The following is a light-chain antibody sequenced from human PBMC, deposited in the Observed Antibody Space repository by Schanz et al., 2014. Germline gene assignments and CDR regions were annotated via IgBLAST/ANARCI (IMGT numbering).Light chain of an antibody. CDR1: QSVSSN. CDR2: GAS. V-gene: IGKV3D-15*02. CDR3: QHYDVPPRT. J-gene: IGKJ4*01. Sequence: EIVMTQSPATLSVSPGERATLSCRASQSVSSNLAWYQQKPGQAPRLLIYGASTRATGIPDRFSGAGSGTDFTLTISRLEPEDNAVYHCQHYDVPPRTFGGGTKVEIK.